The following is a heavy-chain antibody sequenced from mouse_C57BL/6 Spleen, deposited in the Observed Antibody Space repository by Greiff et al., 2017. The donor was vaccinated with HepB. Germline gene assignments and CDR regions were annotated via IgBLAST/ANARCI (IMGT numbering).Heavy chain of an antibody. J-gene: IGHJ3*01. CDR1: GYTFTSYW. V-gene: IGHV1-64*01. Sequence: VQVQQPGAELVKPGASVKLSCKASGYTFTSYWMHWVKQRPGQGLEWIGMIHPNSGSTNYNEKFKSKATLTVDKSSSTAYMQLSSLTSEDSAVYYCAREHYGNYGLFAYWGQGTLVTVSA. CDR3: AREHYGNYGLFAY. D-gene: IGHD2-1*01. CDR2: IHPNSGST.